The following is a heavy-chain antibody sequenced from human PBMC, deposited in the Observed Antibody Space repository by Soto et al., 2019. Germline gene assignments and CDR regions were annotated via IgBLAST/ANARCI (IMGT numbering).Heavy chain of an antibody. Sequence: EVQLVESGGGLVKRGGSLRLSCAASGFTFSTYSMNGVRQAPGKGPEWISYITSSSTTIYYADSVKGRFTISRDNAKNSLYLQMNSLRDEDTAVYYCARDNGLAGSFDPWGQGTLVTVSS. CDR2: ITSSSTTI. CDR3: ARDNGLAGSFDP. CDR1: GFTFSTYS. J-gene: IGHJ5*02. D-gene: IGHD6-13*01. V-gene: IGHV3-48*02.